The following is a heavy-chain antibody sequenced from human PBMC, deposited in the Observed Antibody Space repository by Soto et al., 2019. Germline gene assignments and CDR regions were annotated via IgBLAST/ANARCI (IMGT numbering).Heavy chain of an antibody. V-gene: IGHV4-39*01. CDR1: GGSISSSSYY. Sequence: QLQLQESGPGLVKPSETLSLTCTVSGGSISSSSYYWGWIRQPPGKGLEWIGSIYYSGSTYYNPSLKSRVTISVDTSKNQFSLKLSSVTAADTAVYYCARRDITLQNDYWGQGTLVTVSS. J-gene: IGHJ4*02. CDR2: IYYSGST. CDR3: ARRDITLQNDY. D-gene: IGHD2-15*01.